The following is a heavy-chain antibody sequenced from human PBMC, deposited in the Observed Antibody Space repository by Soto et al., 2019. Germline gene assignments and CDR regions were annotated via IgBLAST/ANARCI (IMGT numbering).Heavy chain of an antibody. Sequence: GGSLRLSCAISGFSVSSNYLSWVRQAPGKVLEWVSVHYSGGSTYYADSVQGRFTISRDKSNNTLYLQMRRVRAEDTAVYFCARHRHPRGTVGATSPLDPWGQGTQVTVSS. J-gene: IGHJ5*02. D-gene: IGHD1-26*01. CDR2: HYSGGST. CDR1: GFSVSSNY. V-gene: IGHV3-53*01. CDR3: ARHRHPRGTVGATSPLDP.